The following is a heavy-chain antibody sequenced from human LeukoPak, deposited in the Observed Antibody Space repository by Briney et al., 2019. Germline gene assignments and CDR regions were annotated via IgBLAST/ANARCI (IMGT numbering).Heavy chain of an antibody. Sequence: GESLKISCKASGYSFSSYWIGWVRQMPGKGLEWMGIIFPGDSDTRFSPSFQGQVTISADKFISTAYLQWSSLKASDTAMFYCARVRDYGGNSVADFWGQGTLVTVSS. CDR2: IFPGDSDT. V-gene: IGHV5-51*01. CDR1: GYSFSSYW. J-gene: IGHJ4*02. CDR3: ARVRDYGGNSVADF. D-gene: IGHD4-23*01.